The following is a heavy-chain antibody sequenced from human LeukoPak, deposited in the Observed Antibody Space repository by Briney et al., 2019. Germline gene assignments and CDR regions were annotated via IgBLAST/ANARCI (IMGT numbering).Heavy chain of an antibody. J-gene: IGHJ4*01. V-gene: IGHV4-31*03. Sequence: PSQTLSLTCTVAAASVRISCYYWNWIRQHPGKGLEWIGYIYYSGSTYYNPSLKNRVTMSTDPSKNKSYMELSTLRAADTAMYYCARGLRSNCLDYWGHGTLVTVSS. D-gene: IGHD2-15*01. CDR3: ARGLRSNCLDY. CDR2: IYYSGST. CDR1: AASVRISCYY.